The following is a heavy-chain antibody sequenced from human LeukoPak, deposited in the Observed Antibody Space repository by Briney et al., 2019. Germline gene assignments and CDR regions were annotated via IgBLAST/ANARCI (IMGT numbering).Heavy chain of an antibody. Sequence: GGSLRLSCAASGFTFSTYAMSWVRQAPGKGLEWVSGISGSGGSTYYADSVEGRFTISRDNSKNTLYLQMSSLRAEDTAGYYCAKGIESSGSYYTGFDYWGQGTLVTVSS. CDR3: AKGIESSGSYYTGFDY. CDR2: ISGSGGST. D-gene: IGHD1-26*01. J-gene: IGHJ4*02. CDR1: GFTFSTYA. V-gene: IGHV3-23*01.